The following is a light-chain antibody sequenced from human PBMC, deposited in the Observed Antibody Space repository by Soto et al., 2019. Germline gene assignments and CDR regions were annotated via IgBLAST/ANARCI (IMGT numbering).Light chain of an antibody. J-gene: IGKJ1*01. Sequence: DIQMTQSPSTLSASVGDRVTITCRASQSVSTWLAWYQQKPGRAPNLLIYNVFNLETGVPSRFSGSGSGTEFTLTISSLQPDDFATYYCQHYTGYSRTFGQGTKVEI. CDR2: NVF. V-gene: IGKV1-5*01. CDR3: QHYTGYSRT. CDR1: QSVSTW.